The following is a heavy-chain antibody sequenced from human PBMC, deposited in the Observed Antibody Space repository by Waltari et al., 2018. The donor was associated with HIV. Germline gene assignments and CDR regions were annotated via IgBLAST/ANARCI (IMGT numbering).Heavy chain of an antibody. CDR3: ARDYVEAVHYGMDV. CDR2: IWYDGNNK. J-gene: IGHJ6*02. V-gene: IGHV3-33*01. CDR1: GFTFSSYG. D-gene: IGHD2-21*01. Sequence: QEQLVESGGGVVQPGRSLRLSCAASGFTFSSYGRHWVRQGPGKGLEWVAVIWYDGNNKYYADSVKGRFTISRDNSKNTLYLQMNSLRAEDTAVYHCARDYVEAVHYGMDVWGQGTMVTVSS.